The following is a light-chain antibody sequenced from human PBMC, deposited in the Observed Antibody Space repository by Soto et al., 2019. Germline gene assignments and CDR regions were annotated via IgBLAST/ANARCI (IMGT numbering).Light chain of an antibody. CDR3: QQTYSTPQT. J-gene: IGKJ1*01. CDR1: QNISSF. Sequence: DIQMTQSPSSLSASVGDRVAIACRASQNISSFLNWYQHKPGKAPDLLIYAASSLQSGVPSRFSGSGSGTDLTLTISSLQTEDYATYYCQQTYSTPQTFGQGTKVDIK. V-gene: IGKV1-39*01. CDR2: AAS.